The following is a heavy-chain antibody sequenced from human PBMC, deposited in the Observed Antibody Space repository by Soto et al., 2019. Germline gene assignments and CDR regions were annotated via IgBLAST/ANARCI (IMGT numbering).Heavy chain of an antibody. CDR1: GFSLSTTEEG. CDR3: ARCSWFGADCYPYPYFDF. J-gene: IGHJ4*02. D-gene: IGHD2-21*02. V-gene: IGHV2-5*02. Sequence: QITLKESGPTLVKPTQTLTLTCTFSGFSLSTTEEGVGWIRQPPGKAPEWLALIYWDDDKRYSPSLKTRLIITKDTSKNQVVLTVTNVDPVDTSTCYCARCSWFGADCYPYPYFDFWGQGILVSVSS. CDR2: IYWDDDK.